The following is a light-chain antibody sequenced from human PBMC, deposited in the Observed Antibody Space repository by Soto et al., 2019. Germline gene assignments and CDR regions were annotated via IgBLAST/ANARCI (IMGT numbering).Light chain of an antibody. Sequence: IQMTQSPSTLSASVGDRVTITCRASQNINNWLAWYQHKAGKAPKLLIYDASSLKSGVPSRFSGSGSGTEFTRTIASQQPDDSATYYCQQYTELFGQGTKLEIK. J-gene: IGKJ2*01. CDR1: QNINNW. CDR3: QQYTEL. CDR2: DAS. V-gene: IGKV1-5*01.